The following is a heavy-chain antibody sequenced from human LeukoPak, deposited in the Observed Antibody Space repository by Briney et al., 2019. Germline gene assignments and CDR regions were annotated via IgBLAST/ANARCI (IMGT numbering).Heavy chain of an antibody. CDR1: GFTFSSYA. V-gene: IGHV3-23*01. J-gene: IGHJ4*02. CDR2: ISGSGGST. Sequence: GGSLRLSCAASGFTFSSYAMSWVRQAPGKGLEWVSAISGSGGSTYYADSVKGRFTISRDNSKNALYLQMNSLRAEDTAVYYCAKHPGGIAARSDFGYWGQGTLVTVSS. D-gene: IGHD6-6*01. CDR3: AKHPGGIAARSDFGY.